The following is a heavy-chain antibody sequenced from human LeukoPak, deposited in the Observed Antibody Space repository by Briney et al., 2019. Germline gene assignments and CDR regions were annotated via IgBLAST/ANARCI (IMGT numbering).Heavy chain of an antibody. CDR2: IYSGGST. Sequence: GGSLRLSCAASGFTVGSNYMSWVRQAPGKGLEWVSVIYSGGSTYYADSVKGRFTISRDNSKNTLYLQMNSLRAEDTAVYYCARGYDSSGSGFDYWGQGTLVTVSS. CDR3: ARGYDSSGSGFDY. D-gene: IGHD3-22*01. CDR1: GFTVGSNY. J-gene: IGHJ4*02. V-gene: IGHV3-53*01.